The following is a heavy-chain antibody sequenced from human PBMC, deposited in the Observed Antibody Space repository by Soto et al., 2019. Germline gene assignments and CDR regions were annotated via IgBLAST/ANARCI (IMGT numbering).Heavy chain of an antibody. CDR1: GFTFSSYS. J-gene: IGHJ4*02. V-gene: IGHV3-48*02. CDR2: ISSSSSTI. CDR3: AASLSGYEGGMGY. Sequence: EVQLVESGGGLVQPGGSLRLSCAASGFTFSSYSMNWVRQAPGKGLEWVSYISSSSSTIYYADSVKGRFTISRDNAKNSLYLQMNSLRDEDTAVYYCAASLSGYEGGMGYWGQGTLVTVSS. D-gene: IGHD5-12*01.